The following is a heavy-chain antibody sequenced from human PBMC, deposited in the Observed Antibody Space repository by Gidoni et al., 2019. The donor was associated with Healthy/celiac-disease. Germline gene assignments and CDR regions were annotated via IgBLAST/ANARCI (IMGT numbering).Heavy chain of an antibody. J-gene: IGHJ6*02. Sequence: CAASGFTSSSYEMNWVRQAPGKGLEWVSYISSSGSTIYYADSVKGRFTISRDNAKNSLYLQMNSLRAEDTAVYYCARDGGRNTMIVPVGMDVWGQGTTVTVSS. CDR3: ARDGGRNTMIVPVGMDV. CDR1: GFTSSSYE. CDR2: ISSSGSTI. D-gene: IGHD3-22*01. V-gene: IGHV3-48*03.